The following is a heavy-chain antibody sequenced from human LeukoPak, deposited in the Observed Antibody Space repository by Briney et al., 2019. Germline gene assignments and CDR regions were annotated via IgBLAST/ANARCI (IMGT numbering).Heavy chain of an antibody. D-gene: IGHD3-16*01. J-gene: IGHJ4*02. CDR3: ARDLGYAPDY. CDR2: IWSDGSIK. CDR1: AFSFSSYG. V-gene: IGHV3-33*01. Sequence: GRSLTLSCAASAFSFSSYGMQWVRQAPGKGLEWVAVIWSDGSIKFYGDSVKGRFTIPRDNSKNTLYLQMDSLRDEDTAIYYCARDLGYAPDYWGQGTLVTDCS.